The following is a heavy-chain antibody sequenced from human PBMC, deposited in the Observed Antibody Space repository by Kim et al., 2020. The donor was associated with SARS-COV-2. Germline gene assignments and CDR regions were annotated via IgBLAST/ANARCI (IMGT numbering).Heavy chain of an antibody. Sequence: GGSLRLSCAASGFNFNIYNMNWVRQAPGKGLEWISFVSSSGSTKYYADSVKGRFTISRDSAESSLYLHMNNLRAEDTAMYYCARGDLLDWGQGTLVTVSS. CDR2: VSSSGSTK. V-gene: IGHV3-48*04. J-gene: IGHJ4*02. D-gene: IGHD2-15*01. CDR1: GFNFNIYN. CDR3: ARGDLLD.